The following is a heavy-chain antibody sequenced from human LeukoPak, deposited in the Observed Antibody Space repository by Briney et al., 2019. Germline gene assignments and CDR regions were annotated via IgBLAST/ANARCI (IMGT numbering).Heavy chain of an antibody. CDR2: INPNSGGT. V-gene: IGHV1-2*02. CDR1: GYTFTGYY. D-gene: IGHD3-22*01. J-gene: IGHJ4*02. CDR3: ARDHYYDSSLSSDY. Sequence: GASVKVSCKASGYTFTGYYIHWVRQAPGQGLEWMGWINPNSGGTNYAQNFQGRVTMTRDTSITTAYMKLSRLRSDDTAVYYCARDHYYDSSLSSDYWGQGTLVTVSS.